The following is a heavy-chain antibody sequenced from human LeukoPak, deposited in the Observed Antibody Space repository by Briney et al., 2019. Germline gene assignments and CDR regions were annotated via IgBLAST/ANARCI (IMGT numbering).Heavy chain of an antibody. CDR1: GGSISSYY. J-gene: IGHJ5*02. D-gene: IGHD6-13*01. CDR2: IYYSGST. Sequence: SETLSLTCTVSGGSISSYYWSWIRQPPGKGLEWIGYIYYSGSTNYNPSLKSRVTISVDTSKNQFSLKLSSVTAADTAVYYCARGGAPVGSSSWFNWFDLWGQGTLVTVSS. CDR3: ARGGAPVGSSSWFNWFDL. V-gene: IGHV4-59*08.